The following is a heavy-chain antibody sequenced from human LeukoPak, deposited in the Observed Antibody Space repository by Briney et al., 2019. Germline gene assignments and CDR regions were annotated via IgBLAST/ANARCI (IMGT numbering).Heavy chain of an antibody. D-gene: IGHD5-18*01. Sequence: GGSLRLSCAASGFTFSSYSMNWVRQAPGKGLEWVSSITSSSDYVYYADSVKGRLTISRDNAENSLHLQMNSLRADDTAVYYCAREFKSGYGMWAWGQGTLVTVSS. CDR3: AREFKSGYGMWA. CDR2: ITSSSDYV. V-gene: IGHV3-21*01. CDR1: GFTFSSYS. J-gene: IGHJ5*02.